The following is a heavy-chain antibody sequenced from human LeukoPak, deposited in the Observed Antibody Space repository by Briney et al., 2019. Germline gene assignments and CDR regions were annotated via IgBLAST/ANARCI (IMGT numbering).Heavy chain of an antibody. D-gene: IGHD6-19*01. CDR1: GGSISSSSYY. J-gene: IGHJ4*02. Sequence: PSETLSLTCTVSGGSISSSSYYWGWIRQPPGKGLEWIGSIYYSGSTYYNPSLKSRVTISVDTSKNQFSLKLSSVTAADTAVYYCASKVIAVAGFDYWGQGTLVTVSS. CDR2: IYYSGST. CDR3: ASKVIAVAGFDY. V-gene: IGHV4-39*07.